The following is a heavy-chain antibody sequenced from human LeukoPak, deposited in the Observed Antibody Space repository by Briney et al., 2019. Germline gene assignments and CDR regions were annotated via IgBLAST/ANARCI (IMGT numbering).Heavy chain of an antibody. CDR1: GYTFTGYY. J-gene: IGHJ4*02. Sequence: ASVKVSCKASGYTFTGYYMHWVRQAPGQGLEWMGWINPNSGGTNYAQKFQGWVTMTRDTSISTAYMELRSLRSDDTAVYYCARDNDYNPLVYWGQGTLVTVSS. CDR3: ARDNDYNPLVY. D-gene: IGHD1-14*01. CDR2: INPNSGGT. V-gene: IGHV1-2*04.